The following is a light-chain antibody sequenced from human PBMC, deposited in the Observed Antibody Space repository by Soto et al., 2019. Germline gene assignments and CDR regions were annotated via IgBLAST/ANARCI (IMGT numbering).Light chain of an antibody. Sequence: EIVMTQSPATLSVSPGERATLSCTASQSVSSNLAWYQQKPGQAPTLLISGVPTRATGIPARFSGSGSGTEFTLTISSLQSEDFAVYYCQQYNTWPKTFGQGTKVEIK. V-gene: IGKV3-15*01. CDR2: GVP. CDR1: QSVSSN. CDR3: QQYNTWPKT. J-gene: IGKJ1*01.